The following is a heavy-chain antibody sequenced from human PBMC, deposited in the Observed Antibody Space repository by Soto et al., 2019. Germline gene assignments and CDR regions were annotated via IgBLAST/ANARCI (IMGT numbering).Heavy chain of an antibody. D-gene: IGHD5-12*01. V-gene: IGHV1-69*12. CDR1: GGTFSIYA. CDR3: ARDLGSGYDPGDY. J-gene: IGHJ4*02. CDR2: LIPIIGTR. Sequence: QVQLVQSGAEVKKPGSSVKVSCKASGGTFSIYAVSWVRQAPGQGLEWMGGLIPIIGTRNYAQRFQGRITITGDESTSTAYMELSSLKSEDTAVYYCARDLGSGYDPGDYWGQGTLVTVSS.